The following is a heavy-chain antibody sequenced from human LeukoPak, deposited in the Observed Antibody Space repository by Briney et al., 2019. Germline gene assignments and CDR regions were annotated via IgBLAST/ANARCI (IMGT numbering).Heavy chain of an antibody. CDR3: ATLRADSSGWYYFDC. D-gene: IGHD6-19*01. CDR2: IWYDGSNK. V-gene: IGHV3-33*01. Sequence: GRSLRLSCAASGFTFRNYGMPWVRQAPGKGLEWVALIWYDGSNKYYADSVKGRFTISRDNSRNTLYLQMDSLKAEDTAVYYCATLRADSSGWYYFDCWGQGALVTVSS. J-gene: IGHJ4*02. CDR1: GFTFRNYG.